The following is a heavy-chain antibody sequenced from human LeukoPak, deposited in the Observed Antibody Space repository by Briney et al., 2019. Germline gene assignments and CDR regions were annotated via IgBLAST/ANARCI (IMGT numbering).Heavy chain of an antibody. CDR2: IWYDGSDK. CDR3: AREGVASGP. Sequence: PGGSLRLSCAASGFPFSTYGMHWVRQAPGKGLEWVAVIWYDGSDKYYADSVKGRFTISRDNSKNTLFLQMNSLRVEDTAVYYCAREGVASGPWGQGTLVTVSS. J-gene: IGHJ5*02. CDR1: GFPFSTYG. V-gene: IGHV3-33*01. D-gene: IGHD2-8*02.